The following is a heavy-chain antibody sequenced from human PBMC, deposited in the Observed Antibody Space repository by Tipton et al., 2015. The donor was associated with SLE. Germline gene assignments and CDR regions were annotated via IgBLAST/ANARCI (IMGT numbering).Heavy chain of an antibody. Sequence: RSLRLSCTTSGFTFADYAMHWVRQAPGKGLEWVAVISYDGSNKYYADSVKGRFTISRDNSKNTLYLQMNSLRGEDTAVHYCASSLLAGIDYWGQGTLVTVSS. J-gene: IGHJ4*02. CDR3: ASSLLAGIDY. CDR1: GFTFADYA. D-gene: IGHD3-10*01. V-gene: IGHV3-30*04. CDR2: ISYDGSNK.